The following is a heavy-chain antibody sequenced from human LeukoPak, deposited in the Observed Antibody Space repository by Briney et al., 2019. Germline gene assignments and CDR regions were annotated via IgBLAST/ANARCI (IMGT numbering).Heavy chain of an antibody. CDR3: AKSNGYGLVDI. CDR2: INPSGGST. D-gene: IGHD3-10*01. CDR1: GYTFTGYY. Sequence: ASVEVSCKASGYTFTGYYMHWVRQAPGQGLEWMGIINPSGGSTSYAQRFQGRVTMTRDTSISTAYMELRSLRSDDTAVYYCAKSNGYGLVDIWGQGTMVTVSS. V-gene: IGHV1-46*01. J-gene: IGHJ3*02.